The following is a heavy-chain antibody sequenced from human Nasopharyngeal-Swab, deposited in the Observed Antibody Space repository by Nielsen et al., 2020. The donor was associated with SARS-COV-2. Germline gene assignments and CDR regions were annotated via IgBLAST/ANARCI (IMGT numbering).Heavy chain of an antibody. CDR3: ARVDVHDAFDI. D-gene: IGHD3-16*01. V-gene: IGHV3-74*01. CDR2: MNSDGSRT. J-gene: IGHJ3*02. CDR1: GFTFSSYW. Sequence: GESLKIFCAASGFTFSSYWMHWVRQAPGEGVVWVSRMNSDGSRTNYADSVKGRFTISRDNAKKTLYLQMNSLRAEDTAVYYCARVDVHDAFDIWGQGTMVTVSS.